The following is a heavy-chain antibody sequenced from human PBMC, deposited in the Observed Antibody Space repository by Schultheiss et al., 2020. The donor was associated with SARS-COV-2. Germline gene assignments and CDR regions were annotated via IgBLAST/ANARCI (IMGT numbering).Heavy chain of an antibody. CDR2: ISSSGSTI. D-gene: IGHD3-10*01. V-gene: IGHV3-48*03. Sequence: GGSLRLSCAASGFTFSSYEMNWVRQAPGKGLEWVSYISSSGSTIYYADSVKGRFTISRDNAKNSLYLQMNSLRAEDTAVYYCARGTTMVRGGYDYWGHGTLVTVSS. CDR3: ARGTTMVRGGYDY. CDR1: GFTFSSYE. J-gene: IGHJ4*01.